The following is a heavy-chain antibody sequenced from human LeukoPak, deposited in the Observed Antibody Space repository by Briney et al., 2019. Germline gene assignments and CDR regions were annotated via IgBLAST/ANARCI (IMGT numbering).Heavy chain of an antibody. CDR3: ARHGGYHSPIDY. Sequence: SETLSLTCTVSGGSISTYYWSWIRQPPGKGLEWIGYIFYSGSTSYNPSLKSRVTISVDTSKNQVSLKLSSVTAADTAVYYCARHGGYHSPIDYWGQGTLVTVSS. CDR2: IFYSGST. D-gene: IGHD3-22*01. CDR1: GGSISTYY. J-gene: IGHJ4*02. V-gene: IGHV4-59*01.